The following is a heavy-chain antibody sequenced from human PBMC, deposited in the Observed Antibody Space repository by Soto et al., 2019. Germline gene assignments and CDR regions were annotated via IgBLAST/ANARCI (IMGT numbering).Heavy chain of an antibody. D-gene: IGHD7-27*01. CDR1: GGSLSDSF. CDR3: AVTGTYNWFDP. Sequence: PSDTLSLTCSVSGGSLSDSFWNWIRQPPGKGLEWIGEIHHSGISNYNPSLKSRVTMSVDTSRNQFSLKMTSVTAADTAVYYCAVTGTYNWFDPWGQGTLVTVSS. CDR2: IHHSGIS. J-gene: IGHJ5*02. V-gene: IGHV4-34*01.